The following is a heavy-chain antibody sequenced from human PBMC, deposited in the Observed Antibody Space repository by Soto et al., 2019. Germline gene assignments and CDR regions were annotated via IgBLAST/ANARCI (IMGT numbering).Heavy chain of an antibody. Sequence: SETLSLTCTVSGGSISSSSYYWGWIRQPPGKGLEWIGSIYYSGSTYYNPSLKSRVTISVDTSKNQFSLKLSSVTAADTAVYYCARVYSSSWYWFDYWGQGTLVTVSS. J-gene: IGHJ4*02. CDR2: IYYSGST. V-gene: IGHV4-39*01. CDR1: GGSISSSSYY. CDR3: ARVYSSSWYWFDY. D-gene: IGHD6-13*01.